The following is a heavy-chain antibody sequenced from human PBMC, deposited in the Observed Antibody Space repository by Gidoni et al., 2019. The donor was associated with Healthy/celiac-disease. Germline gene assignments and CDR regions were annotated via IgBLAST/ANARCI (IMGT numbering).Heavy chain of an antibody. CDR3: ARHGVSDTWDFWSGYWGTNYFDY. CDR2: INPNSGGT. D-gene: IGHD3-3*01. J-gene: IGHJ4*02. Sequence: QVQLVQSGAEVKKPGASVKVSCKASGYTFTGYYMHWVRQAPGQGLECMGWINPNSGGTNYAQKFQGWVTMTRDTSISTAYMELSRLRSDDTAVYYCARHGVSDTWDFWSGYWGTNYFDYWGQGTLVTVSS. V-gene: IGHV1-2*04. CDR1: GYTFTGYY.